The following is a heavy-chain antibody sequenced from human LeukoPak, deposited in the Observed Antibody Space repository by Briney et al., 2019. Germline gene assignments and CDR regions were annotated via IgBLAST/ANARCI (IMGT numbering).Heavy chain of an antibody. Sequence: PGGPLRLSCAASGFTFSSYWMSWVRPPPGRGLEWVANIKQDGSEKYYVDSVKGRFTISRDNAKNSLYLQMNSLRAEDTAVYYCARVRCSGGSCYFDYFDYWGQGTLVTVSS. D-gene: IGHD2-15*01. J-gene: IGHJ4*02. CDR2: IKQDGSEK. V-gene: IGHV3-7*03. CDR3: ARVRCSGGSCYFDYFDY. CDR1: GFTFSSYW.